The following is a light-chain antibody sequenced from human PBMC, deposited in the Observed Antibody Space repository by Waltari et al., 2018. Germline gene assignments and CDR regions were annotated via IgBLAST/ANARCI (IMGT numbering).Light chain of an antibody. V-gene: IGLV1-47*01. CDR1: NANLGSNY. CDR3: ASWDDSHYV. Sequence: QSVLTQPPSASETPGQRVTISCSGSNANLGSNYLHWYQHPPGTAPKPPIYRNNQRPSGVPDRFSASKSGTSASLAIDGLRSEDEAIYYCASWDDSHYVFGPGTQVTVL. J-gene: IGLJ1*01. CDR2: RNN.